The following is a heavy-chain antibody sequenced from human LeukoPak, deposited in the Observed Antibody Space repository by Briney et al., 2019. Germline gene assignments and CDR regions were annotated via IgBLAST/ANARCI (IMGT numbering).Heavy chain of an antibody. Sequence: SKTLSLTCTVSGGSISSYYWSWIRQPPGKGLEWIGYIYYSGSTNYNPSLKSRVTISVDTSKNQFSLKLSSVTAADTAVYYCARSFYCSGGSCYSYYYYYYMDVWGKGTTVTVSS. CDR2: IYYSGST. D-gene: IGHD2-15*01. CDR3: ARSFYCSGGSCYSYYYYYYMDV. CDR1: GGSISSYY. V-gene: IGHV4-59*01. J-gene: IGHJ6*03.